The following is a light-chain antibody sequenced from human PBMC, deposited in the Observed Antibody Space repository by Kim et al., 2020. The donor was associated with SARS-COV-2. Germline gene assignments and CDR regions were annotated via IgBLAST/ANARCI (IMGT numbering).Light chain of an antibody. CDR2: DVS. J-gene: IGLJ3*02. CDR3: CSYAGSWV. CDR1: SSDFGGYNY. Sequence: PGQYATLSCTETSSDFGGYNYVSRNQQHPGKAPKLMIYDVSKRPSGVPDRFSGSKSGNTASLTISGLQAEDEADYYCCSYAGSWVFGGGTQLTVL. V-gene: IGLV2-11*01.